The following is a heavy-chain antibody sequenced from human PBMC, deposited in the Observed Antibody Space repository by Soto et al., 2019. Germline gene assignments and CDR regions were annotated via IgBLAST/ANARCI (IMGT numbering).Heavy chain of an antibody. CDR3: ARDMTRTVVPYFDF. CDR1: GGTFSNYV. J-gene: IGHJ4*02. D-gene: IGHD1-7*01. Sequence: SVKVSCKASGGTFSNYVVNWVRQAPGQGLEWMGRIIPISGAANYAQKFQGRVTITADKSTSTSYMELSSLRSEDTAVYYCARDMTRTVVPYFDFWGQGTLVTVPQ. CDR2: IIPISGAA. V-gene: IGHV1-69*06.